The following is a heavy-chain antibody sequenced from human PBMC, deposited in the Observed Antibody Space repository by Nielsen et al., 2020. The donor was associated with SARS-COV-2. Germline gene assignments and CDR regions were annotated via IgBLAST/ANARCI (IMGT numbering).Heavy chain of an antibody. J-gene: IGHJ6*02. V-gene: IGHV4-4*02. D-gene: IGHD6-6*01. CDR2: IYHSGST. Sequence: GSLRLSCAVSGGSISSSNWWSWVRQPPGKGLEWIGEIYHSGSTNYNPSLKSRVTISVDKSKNQFSLKLSSVTAADTAVYYCARDARDSSSSNSYYYYGMDVWGQGTTVTVSS. CDR1: GGSISSSNW. CDR3: ARDARDSSSSNSYYYYGMDV.